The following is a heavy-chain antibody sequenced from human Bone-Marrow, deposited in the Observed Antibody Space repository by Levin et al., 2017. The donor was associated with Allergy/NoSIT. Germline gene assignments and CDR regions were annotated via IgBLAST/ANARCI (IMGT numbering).Heavy chain of an antibody. Sequence: LSLPCAASGFTFRSSSMNWVRQAPGKGLEWVSYISSSSSTIYYADSVKGRFTISRDNAKNSLYLQMNSLRDEDTAVYYCARERYDYYWYFDLWGRGTLVTVSS. CDR1: GFTFRSSS. CDR3: ARERYDYYWYFDL. CDR2: ISSSSSTI. D-gene: IGHD1-1*01. J-gene: IGHJ2*01. V-gene: IGHV3-48*02.